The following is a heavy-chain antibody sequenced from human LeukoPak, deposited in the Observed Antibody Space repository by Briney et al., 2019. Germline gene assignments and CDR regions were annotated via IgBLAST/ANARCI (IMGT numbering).Heavy chain of an antibody. CDR3: ARGQKRGGSNYPWTFDY. D-gene: IGHD4-11*01. CDR1: GFTFSSYS. V-gene: IGHV3-21*04. J-gene: IGHJ4*02. Sequence: GGSLRLSCAASGFTFSSYSMNWVRQAPGKGLEWVSSISSSSSYIYYADSVKGRFTISRDNAKNSLYLQMNSLRAEDTAVYYCARGQKRGGSNYPWTFDYWGQGTLVTVSS. CDR2: ISSSSSYI.